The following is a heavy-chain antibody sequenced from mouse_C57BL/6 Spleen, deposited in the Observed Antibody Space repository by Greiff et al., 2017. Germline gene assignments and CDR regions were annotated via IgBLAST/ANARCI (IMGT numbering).Heavy chain of an antibody. J-gene: IGHJ2*01. CDR1: GFTFSSYG. V-gene: IGHV5-6*01. Sequence: EVMLVESGGDLVKPGGSLKLSCAASGFTFSSYGMSWVRQTPDKRLEWVATISSGGSYTYYPDSVKGRFTISRDNAKNTLYLQMSRLKSEDTAMYYCARPYDFDYWGQGTTLTVSS. D-gene: IGHD2-3*01. CDR2: ISSGGSYT. CDR3: ARPYDFDY.